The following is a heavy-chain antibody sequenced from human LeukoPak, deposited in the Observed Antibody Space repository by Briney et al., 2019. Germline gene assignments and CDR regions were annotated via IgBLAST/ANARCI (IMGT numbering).Heavy chain of an antibody. Sequence: PSETLSLTCAVSGVSVYIGDRWSWVRQPPGKGLECIAEIFHAGTTNYNPSLKGRVTILLVKSRNQSSQELSSVTAADTDMDYCSKWRAYTGYDFWGQGILVTVS. D-gene: IGHD3-3*01. CDR1: GVSVYIGDR. CDR3: SKWRAYTGYDF. CDR2: IFHAGTT. J-gene: IGHJ4*02. V-gene: IGHV4-4*02.